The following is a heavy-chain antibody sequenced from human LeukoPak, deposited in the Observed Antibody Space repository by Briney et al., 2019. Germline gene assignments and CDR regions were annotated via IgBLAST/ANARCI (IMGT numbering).Heavy chain of an antibody. CDR1: GYTFTGYY. Sequence: ASVKVSCKASGYTFTGYYMHWVRQAPGQGLEWMGWINPNSGGTNYAQKFQGRVTMTRDTSISTAYMKLSRLRSDDTAVYYCATSRRYYYGSGSYSSPFDYWGQGTLVTVSS. V-gene: IGHV1-2*02. D-gene: IGHD3-10*01. J-gene: IGHJ4*02. CDR2: INPNSGGT. CDR3: ATSRRYYYGSGSYSSPFDY.